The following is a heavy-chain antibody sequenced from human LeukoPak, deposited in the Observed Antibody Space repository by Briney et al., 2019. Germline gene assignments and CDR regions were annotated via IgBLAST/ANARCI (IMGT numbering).Heavy chain of an antibody. CDR3: AKGYRIAVASSGFDY. D-gene: IGHD6-19*01. CDR2: ISWNSGSI. CDR1: GFTFDDYA. V-gene: IGHV3-9*01. Sequence: GRSLRLSCAASGFTFDDYAMHWVRRAPGKGLEWVSGISWNSGSIGYADSVKGRFTISRDNAKNSLYLQMNSLRAEDTALYYCAKGYRIAVASSGFDYWGQGTLVTVSS. J-gene: IGHJ4*02.